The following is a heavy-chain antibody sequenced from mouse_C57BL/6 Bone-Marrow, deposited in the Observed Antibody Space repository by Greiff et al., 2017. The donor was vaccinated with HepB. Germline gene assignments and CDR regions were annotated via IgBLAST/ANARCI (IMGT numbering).Heavy chain of an antibody. CDR3: VGGYWFAY. V-gene: IGHV10-1*01. D-gene: IGHD1-1*02. J-gene: IGHJ3*01. CDR2: IRSKSNNYAT. CDR1: GFSFNTYA. Sequence: EVKLVESGGGLVQPKGSLKLSCAASGFSFNTYAMNWVRQAPGKGLEWVARIRSKSNNYATYYADSVKDRFTISRDDSESMLYLQMNNLKTEETAMYYCVGGYWFAYWGQGTLVTVSA.